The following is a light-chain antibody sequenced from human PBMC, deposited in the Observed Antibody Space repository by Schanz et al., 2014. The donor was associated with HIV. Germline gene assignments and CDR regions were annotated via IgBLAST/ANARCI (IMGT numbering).Light chain of an antibody. CDR1: SSNVRVNT. Sequence: QSVLTQPPSASGTPGQRVTISCSGGSSNVRVNTVNWYQQLPGTAPKLLIYSNSERPSGVSDRFSGSKSGTSASLAISGVQSEDEDTYHCATCDDRLRGVVFGGGTKLAVL. CDR2: SNS. CDR3: ATCDDRLRGVV. J-gene: IGLJ3*02. V-gene: IGLV1-44*01.